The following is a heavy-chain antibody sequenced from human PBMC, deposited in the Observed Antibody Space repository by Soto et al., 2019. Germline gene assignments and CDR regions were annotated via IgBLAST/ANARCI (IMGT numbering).Heavy chain of an antibody. CDR2: IYYSGST. D-gene: IGHD3-9*01. Sequence: SDTLSLTCTVSGGSISSYYWSWIRQPPGKGLEWIGYIYYSGSTNYNPSLKSRVTISVDTSKNQFSLKLSSVTAADTAVYYCASKYDDILTGYFPWGQGTLVTVS. CDR1: GGSISSYY. CDR3: ASKYDDILTGYFP. V-gene: IGHV4-59*08. J-gene: IGHJ5*02.